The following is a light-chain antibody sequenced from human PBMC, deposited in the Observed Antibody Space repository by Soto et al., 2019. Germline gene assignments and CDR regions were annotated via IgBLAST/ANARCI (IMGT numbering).Light chain of an antibody. CDR3: SSYAGSSTLFV. V-gene: IGLV2-23*02. J-gene: IGLJ1*01. CDR1: SSDVGSYNL. Sequence: QSALTQPASVSGSPGQSITISCTGTSSDVGSYNLVSWYQQHPGKVPKLIIYQVGQRPSGVSSRFSGSKSGNTASLTISGLQAEDEAEYFCSSYAGSSTLFVFGTGTKLTVL. CDR2: QVG.